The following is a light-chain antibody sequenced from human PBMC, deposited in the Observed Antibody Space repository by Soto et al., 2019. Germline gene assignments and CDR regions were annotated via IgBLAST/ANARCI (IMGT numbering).Light chain of an antibody. J-gene: IGKJ4*01. CDR2: WAS. Sequence: DIVMTQSPDSLAVSLGERATINCKSSQSVLYSSNNKNYLVWYQQRPGQPPKLLIHWASTRQSGVPDRFSGSGSGTDFTLTISSLQAEDVAVYYCQQYYSTSPTFGGGTKVEIK. CDR3: QQYYSTSPT. V-gene: IGKV4-1*01. CDR1: QSVLYSSNNKNY.